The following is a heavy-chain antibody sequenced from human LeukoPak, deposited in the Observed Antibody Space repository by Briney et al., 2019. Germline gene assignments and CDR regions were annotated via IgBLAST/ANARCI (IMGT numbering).Heavy chain of an antibody. CDR2: VYYNGSS. CDR1: GGSIGFYY. CDR3: ARSIKRGLFDY. J-gene: IGHJ4*02. Sequence: SETLSLTCTVSGGSIGFYYWNWIRQPPGKGLEWIGCVYYNGSSNYNPSLKSRVTISVDTSKIQFSLKLSSVTAADTAVYHCARSIKRGLFDYWGQGSLVTVSS. V-gene: IGHV4-59*01. D-gene: IGHD3-10*01.